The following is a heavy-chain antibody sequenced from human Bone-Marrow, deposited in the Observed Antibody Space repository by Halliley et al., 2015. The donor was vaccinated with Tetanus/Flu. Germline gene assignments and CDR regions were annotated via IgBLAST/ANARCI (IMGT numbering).Heavy chain of an antibody. D-gene: IGHD3-10*01. CDR2: IHHTGST. CDR1: GDSLSSHDW. CDR3: ATHDGDGGLSSFFDH. Sequence: SLRLSCAVSGDSLSSHDWWSWVRQSPGKGLEWIAEIHHTGSTNYNPSLKSRVTISLDKSKNQFSLKVTSVTAADTATYHCATHDGDGGLSSFFDHWGQGSLVTVSS. J-gene: IGHJ4*02. V-gene: IGHV4-4*02.